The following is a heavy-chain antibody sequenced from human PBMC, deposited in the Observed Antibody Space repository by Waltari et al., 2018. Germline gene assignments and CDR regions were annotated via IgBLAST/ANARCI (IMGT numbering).Heavy chain of an antibody. CDR1: GGSISSSSYY. V-gene: IGHV4-39*01. J-gene: IGHJ4*02. CDR2: SYYSGST. D-gene: IGHD2-15*01. Sequence: QLQLQESGPGLVKPSETLSLTCTVSGGSISSSSYYWGWIRQPPGKGLEWIGSSYYSGSTYYNPSLKSRVTISVDTSKNQFSLKLSSVTAADTAVYYCASLRYCSGGSCYGFDYWGQGTLVTVSS. CDR3: ASLRYCSGGSCYGFDY.